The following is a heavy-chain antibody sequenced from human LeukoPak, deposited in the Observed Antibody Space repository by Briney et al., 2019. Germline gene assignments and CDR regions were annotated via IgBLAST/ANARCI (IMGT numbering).Heavy chain of an antibody. D-gene: IGHD4-23*01. J-gene: IGHJ4*02. CDR1: GGSISSYY. CDR3: ARIEDYGGNSVNY. V-gene: IGHV4-59*01. Sequence: SETLSLTCTVSGGSISSYYWSWIRQPPGKGLEWIGYIYYSGSTNYNPSLKSRVTISVDTSKNQFSLKLSSVTAADTAVYYCARIEDYGGNSVNYWGQGTLVTVSS. CDR2: IYYSGST.